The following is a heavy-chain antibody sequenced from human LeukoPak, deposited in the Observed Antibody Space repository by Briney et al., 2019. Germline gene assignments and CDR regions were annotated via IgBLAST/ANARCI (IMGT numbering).Heavy chain of an antibody. CDR2: IFGSGGSA. V-gene: IGHV3-23*01. CDR3: TKTTTGYSSGQYPGWPADH. Sequence: GGSLRLSCAASGFTFSSYEMNWVRQAPGKGLEWVAGIFGSGGSAHYADSVKGRFTISRDNSKNTVYLQMDSLRGEDTAVYYCTKTTTGYSSGQYPGWPADHWGQGALVTVSS. CDR1: GFTFSSYE. D-gene: IGHD3-22*01. J-gene: IGHJ4*02.